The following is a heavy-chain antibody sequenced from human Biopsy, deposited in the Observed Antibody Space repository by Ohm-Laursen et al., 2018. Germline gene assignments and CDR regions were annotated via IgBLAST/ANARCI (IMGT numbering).Heavy chain of an antibody. J-gene: IGHJ4*02. V-gene: IGHV1-46*01. Sequence: GASVKVSCKASGYTFTRYYMHWVRQAPGQGLEWMGVMTPIPTYAQKFQGRLTLTRDTSTSTVYMELSSLRSEDTAIYYCARRDSLDYWGQGTLVTVSS. CDR1: GYTFTRYY. CDR3: ARRDSLDY. CDR2: MTPIP.